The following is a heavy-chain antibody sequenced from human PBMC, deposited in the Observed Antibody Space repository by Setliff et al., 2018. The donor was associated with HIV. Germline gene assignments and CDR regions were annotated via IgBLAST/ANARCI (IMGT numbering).Heavy chain of an antibody. J-gene: IGHJ4*02. CDR1: GFTFSSYA. CDR3: AKDPRAAVATICDY. CDR2: ISGSGGST. Sequence: GESLRLSCAASGFTFSSYAMSWVRQAPGKGLEWVSAISGSGGSTYYADSVKGRFTISRDNSKNTLYLQMNSPRAEDTAVYYCAKDPRAAVATICDYWGQGTLVTVSS. V-gene: IGHV3-23*01. D-gene: IGHD5-12*01.